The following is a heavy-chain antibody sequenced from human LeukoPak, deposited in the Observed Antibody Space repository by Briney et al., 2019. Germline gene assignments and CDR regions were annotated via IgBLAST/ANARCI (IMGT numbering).Heavy chain of an antibody. V-gene: IGHV3-30-3*01. J-gene: IGHJ4*02. CDR2: ISYDGSNK. Sequence: PGGSLRLSCAASGFTFSSYAMDWVRQAPGKGLEWVAVISYDGSNKYYADSVKGRFTIPRDNSKNTLYLQMNSLRAEDTAVYYCARDPNYDSSGYYKFGLFDYWGQGTLVTVSS. CDR3: ARDPNYDSSGYYKFGLFDY. CDR1: GFTFSSYA. D-gene: IGHD3-22*01.